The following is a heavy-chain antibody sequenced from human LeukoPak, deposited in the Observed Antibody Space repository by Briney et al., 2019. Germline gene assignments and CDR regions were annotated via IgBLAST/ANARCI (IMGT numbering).Heavy chain of an antibody. CDR2: INSSGGST. J-gene: IGHJ4*02. CDR1: GFTFSSNA. Sequence: PGGSLRLSCAASGFTFSSNAMSWVRQAPGKGLEWGSTINSSGGSTYYADSVKGRFTISRDNSKNTLYLQMNSLRAEDTAIYYCARDLGSTGWYYFDYWGQGTLATVSS. D-gene: IGHD6-19*01. CDR3: ARDLGSTGWYYFDY. V-gene: IGHV3-23*01.